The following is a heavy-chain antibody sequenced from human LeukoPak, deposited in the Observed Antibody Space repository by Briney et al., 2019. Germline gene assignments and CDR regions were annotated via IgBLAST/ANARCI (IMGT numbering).Heavy chain of an antibody. CDR1: GFTFSSYA. J-gene: IGHJ4*02. D-gene: IGHD5-12*01. V-gene: IGHV3-23*01. CDR2: ISGSGGST. CDR3: AKDDSGYVESGSRIDY. Sequence: PGGSLRLSCAASGFTFSSYAMSWVRQAPGKGLEWVSAISGSGGSTYYADSVKGRFTISRDNSKNTLYLQMNSLRAEDTAVYYCAKDDSGYVESGSRIDYWGQGTLVTVSS.